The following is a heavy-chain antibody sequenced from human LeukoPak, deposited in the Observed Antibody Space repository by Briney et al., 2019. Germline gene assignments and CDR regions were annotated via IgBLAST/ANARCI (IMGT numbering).Heavy chain of an antibody. J-gene: IGHJ4*02. CDR1: GFSLRTRGRR. Sequence: SGPALVKPTQTLTLTCTFCGFSLRTRGRRVSWIRQPPGKAREWRARSDCGDDKLYSTSLKTCLTISKDTSKNPVLLTMTNMEPVDTATYYCARHYGSGSELDNWGQGTLVTVSS. D-gene: IGHD3-10*01. V-gene: IGHV2-70*04. CDR3: ARHYGSGSELDN. CDR2: SDCGDDK.